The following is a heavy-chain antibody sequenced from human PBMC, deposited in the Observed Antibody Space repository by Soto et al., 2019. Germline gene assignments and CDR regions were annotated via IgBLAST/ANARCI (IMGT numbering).Heavy chain of an antibody. D-gene: IGHD6-13*01. CDR2: IWYDGDNK. CDR1: GFAFSDHG. J-gene: IGHJ5*02. CDR3: ARMASAGTLNWFDP. V-gene: IGHV3-33*01. Sequence: GGSLRLSCGASGFAFSDHGMHWVRQSPDRGLEWVGIIWYDGDNKFYGDSVKGRFTISRDNSKNTLYLQMTGLRTDDTAVYYCARMASAGTLNWFDPWGQGTLVTVSS.